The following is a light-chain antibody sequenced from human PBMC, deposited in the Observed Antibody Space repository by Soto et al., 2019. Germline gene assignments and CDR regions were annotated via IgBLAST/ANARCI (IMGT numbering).Light chain of an antibody. CDR1: QDIKSD. J-gene: IGKJ1*01. V-gene: IGKV3-15*01. CDR2: DVS. Sequence: EIVMTQSPATLSVSPGEGATLSCRAGQDIKSDMTWYQRTPGQAPRLLIYDVSTRATGVPARFSGSGSGTEFTLTISSLESEDFAIYYCQQYNNLPPWTFGQGTKVEVK. CDR3: QQYNNLPPWT.